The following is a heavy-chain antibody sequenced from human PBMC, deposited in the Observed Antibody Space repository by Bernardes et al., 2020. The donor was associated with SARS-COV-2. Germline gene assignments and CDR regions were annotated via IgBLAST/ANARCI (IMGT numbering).Heavy chain of an antibody. D-gene: IGHD5-18*01. J-gene: IGHJ4*02. CDR2: VRTKPRSYST. Sequence: GGSLRLSCAASGFTFSDHYMDWVRQAPGKGLEWVGRVRTKPRSYSTDYAASVKGRFTISRDDSKNSVSLQMDSLKTEDTAVYYCVRVGRYGLVCFDYWGQGTLATVSS. CDR3: VRVGRYGLVCFDY. CDR1: GFTFSDHY. V-gene: IGHV3-72*01.